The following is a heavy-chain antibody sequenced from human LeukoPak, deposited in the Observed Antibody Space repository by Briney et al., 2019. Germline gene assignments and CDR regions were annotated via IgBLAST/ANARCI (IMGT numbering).Heavy chain of an antibody. D-gene: IGHD3-10*01. CDR1: GGSISSYY. Sequence: SETLSLTCTVSGGSISSYYWSWIRQPPGKGLEWIGYIYTSGSTNYNPSLKSRVTISVDTSKNQFSLKLSSVTAADTAVYYCARQTYYYGSGTRYYHMDVWGKGTTVTVSS. J-gene: IGHJ6*03. CDR3: ARQTYYYGSGTRYYHMDV. CDR2: IYTSGST. V-gene: IGHV4-4*09.